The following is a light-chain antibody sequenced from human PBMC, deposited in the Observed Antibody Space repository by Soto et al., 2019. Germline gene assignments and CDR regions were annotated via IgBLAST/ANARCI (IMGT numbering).Light chain of an antibody. CDR1: RSVSSY. CDR3: QQRSNWPIT. CDR2: DAS. J-gene: IGKJ5*01. V-gene: IGKV3-11*01. Sequence: EILLTQSPATLSLSPGESATLSCRATRSVSSYLAWYQQNPGQAPRLLIYDASSRPTDIPARFSGSGSGTDFTLTISSLEPEDFALYYCQQRSNWPITFGQGTRLEIK.